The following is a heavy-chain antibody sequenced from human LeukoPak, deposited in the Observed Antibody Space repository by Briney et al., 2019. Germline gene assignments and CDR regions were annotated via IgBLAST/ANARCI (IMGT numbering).Heavy chain of an antibody. D-gene: IGHD6-13*01. J-gene: IGHJ5*02. CDR2: IWHSGGT. CDR1: GDSITSSHW. Sequence: PSETLSLTCTVSGDSITSSHWWTWVRQPPGKGLEWIGEIWHSGGTNYNPSLESRVTISIDTSKNHFSLKLNSVTAADTAVYYCAREGEVTIAAASNGGYNWFDPWGQGTLVTVSS. CDR3: AREGEVTIAAASNGGYNWFDP. V-gene: IGHV4-4*02.